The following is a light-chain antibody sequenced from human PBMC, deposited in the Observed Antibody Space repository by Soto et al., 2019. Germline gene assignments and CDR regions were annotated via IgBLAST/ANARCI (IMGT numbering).Light chain of an antibody. V-gene: IGLV2-14*01. Sequence: QSVLTQPASVSGSPGQSITVTCTGTSSDVGGYKYVSWYQQHPGKAPKLLIYEVENRPSGVSSRFFGSKSGNTASLTISGLQVEDEADYYCSSFQSRGTLVFGTGTKFTFL. CDR3: SSFQSRGTLV. CDR1: SSDVGGYKY. J-gene: IGLJ1*01. CDR2: EVE.